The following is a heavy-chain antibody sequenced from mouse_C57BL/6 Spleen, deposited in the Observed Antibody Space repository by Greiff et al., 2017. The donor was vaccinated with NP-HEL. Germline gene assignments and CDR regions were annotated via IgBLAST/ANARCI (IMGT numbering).Heavy chain of an antibody. Sequence: VQLQQSGAELVKPGASVKISCKASGYAFSSYWMNWVKQRPGKGLEWIGQIYPGDGDTNYNGKFKGKATLTADKSSSTAYMQLSSLNSEDSAVYFCTRKVNYDYDGYFDYWGQGTTLTVSS. J-gene: IGHJ2*01. CDR1: GYAFSSYW. CDR3: TRKVNYDYDGYFDY. V-gene: IGHV1-80*01. D-gene: IGHD2-4*01. CDR2: IYPGDGDT.